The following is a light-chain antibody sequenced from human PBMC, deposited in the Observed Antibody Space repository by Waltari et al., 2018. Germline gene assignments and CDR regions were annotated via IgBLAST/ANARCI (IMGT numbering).Light chain of an antibody. CDR3: QQYGSSPLA. V-gene: IGKV3-20*01. Sequence: EIVLTQSPGTLSLSPGERATLSCRASQTISANYLAWYQQKPGQAPRLLIYDASSRATGIPDRFSGSGSGTDFTLTISRLEPEDFPVFYCQQYGSSPLAFGQGTKVEVK. CDR1: QTISANY. CDR2: DAS. J-gene: IGKJ1*01.